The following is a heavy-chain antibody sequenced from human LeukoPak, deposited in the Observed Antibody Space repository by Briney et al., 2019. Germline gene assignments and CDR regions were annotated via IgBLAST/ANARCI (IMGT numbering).Heavy chain of an antibody. Sequence: GGSLRLSCVASGFTFNYYAIHWVRQAPGKGLEWVSAISGSGGSTYYADSVKGRFTISRDNSKNTLYLQMNSLRAEDTAVYYCARVVGASNDDAFDIWGQGTMVTVSS. CDR1: GFTFNYYA. CDR3: ARVVGASNDDAFDI. V-gene: IGHV3-23*01. D-gene: IGHD1-26*01. J-gene: IGHJ3*02. CDR2: ISGSGGST.